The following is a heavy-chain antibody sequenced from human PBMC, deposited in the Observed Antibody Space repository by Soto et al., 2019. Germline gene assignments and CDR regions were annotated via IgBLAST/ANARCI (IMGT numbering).Heavy chain of an antibody. CDR1: GFTLSGYA. CDR3: ARRARPDFYYMDV. J-gene: IGHJ6*03. Sequence: EVQLVESGGGLAQPGGSLRLSCAASGFTLSGYAMDWVRQAPGKGLEYVSGISTNGVGTYYANSVQGRFTISRDNSKNTVYLQMGILRPEDMAVYYCARRARPDFYYMDVWGKGTTVTASS. D-gene: IGHD6-6*01. V-gene: IGHV3-64*01. CDR2: ISTNGVGT.